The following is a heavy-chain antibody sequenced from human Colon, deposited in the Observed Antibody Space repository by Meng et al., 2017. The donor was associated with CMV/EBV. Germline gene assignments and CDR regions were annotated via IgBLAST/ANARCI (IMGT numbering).Heavy chain of an antibody. Sequence: GSLRLSCTVSGASISGYYCSWIRQPPGKGLEWIGWIYYSGNTNYNPSLKSRVTMSVDTSKNQFSLNLTSVTAADTAVYYCARDRPYAYYYFGLDVWGPGTTVTVSS. CDR1: GASISGYY. CDR2: IYYSGNT. D-gene: IGHD2-2*01. J-gene: IGHJ6*02. V-gene: IGHV4-59*01. CDR3: ARDRPYAYYYFGLDV.